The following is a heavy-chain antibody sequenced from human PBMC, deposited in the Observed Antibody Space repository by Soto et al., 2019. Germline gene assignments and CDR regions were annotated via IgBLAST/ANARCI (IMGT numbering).Heavy chain of an antibody. Sequence: QLQLQESGPGLVKPSETLSLTCTVSGGSIGSSSFYWGWIRQAPGKGLEWIGSIYHSGSTYYSPSLQSRVTISADTSKNQFSLKLTSVTAADTALYYCARQVVDGALAGSGTFDYWGQGTLVTVSS. J-gene: IGHJ4*02. D-gene: IGHD3-10*01. CDR2: IYHSGST. CDR3: ARQVVDGALAGSGTFDY. CDR1: GGSIGSSSFY. V-gene: IGHV4-39*01.